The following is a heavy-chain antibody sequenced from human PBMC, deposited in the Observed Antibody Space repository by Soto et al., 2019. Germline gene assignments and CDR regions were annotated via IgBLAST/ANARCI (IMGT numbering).Heavy chain of an antibody. Sequence: ASVKVSCKVSGYTLTELSMHWVRQAPGKGLEWMGGFDPEDGETIYAQKFQGRVTMTEDTSTDTAYMELSSLRSEDTAVYYCATDDRGLISSLDAFDIWGKGSMVTV. J-gene: IGHJ3*02. D-gene: IGHD6-13*01. CDR3: ATDDRGLISSLDAFDI. V-gene: IGHV1-24*01. CDR1: GYTLTELS. CDR2: FDPEDGET.